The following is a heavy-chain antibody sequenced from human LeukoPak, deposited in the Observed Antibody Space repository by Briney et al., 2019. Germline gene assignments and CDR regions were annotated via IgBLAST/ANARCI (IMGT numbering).Heavy chain of an antibody. Sequence: GGSLRLSCAASGFTFSSYGVHWVRQAPGKGLEWVAVISYDGSNKYYADSVKGRFTISRDNSKNTLYLQMNSLRAEDTAVYYCAVGLYSYGPPGSYFDYWGQGTLVTVSS. CDR1: GFTFSSYG. CDR2: ISYDGSNK. J-gene: IGHJ4*02. D-gene: IGHD5-18*01. CDR3: AVGLYSYGPPGSYFDY. V-gene: IGHV3-30*03.